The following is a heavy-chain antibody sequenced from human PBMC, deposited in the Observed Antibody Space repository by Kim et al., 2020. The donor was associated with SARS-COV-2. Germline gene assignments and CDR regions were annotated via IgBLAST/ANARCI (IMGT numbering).Heavy chain of an antibody. D-gene: IGHD6-19*01. Sequence: LKSRVTISVDTSKNQFSLKLSSVTAADTAVYYCARESSGWHDYYYYGMDVWGQGTTVTVSS. V-gene: IGHV4-39*07. CDR3: ARESSGWHDYYYYGMDV. J-gene: IGHJ6*02.